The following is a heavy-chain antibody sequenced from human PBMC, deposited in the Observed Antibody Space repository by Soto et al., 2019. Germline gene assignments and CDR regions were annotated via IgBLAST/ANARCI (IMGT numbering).Heavy chain of an antibody. CDR1: WLTFSSYI. V-gene: IGHV3-48*02. Sequence: GGPLRVSCEASWLTFSSYIIDWFRQAPGKGLEWISYISTTSSSIYYADSVKGRFTISRDNAKNSLFLQMNSLRDEDTAVYYCARKGVAFDYWGQGALVTVS. CDR2: ISTTSSSI. J-gene: IGHJ4*02. CDR3: ARKGVAFDY. D-gene: IGHD3-3*01.